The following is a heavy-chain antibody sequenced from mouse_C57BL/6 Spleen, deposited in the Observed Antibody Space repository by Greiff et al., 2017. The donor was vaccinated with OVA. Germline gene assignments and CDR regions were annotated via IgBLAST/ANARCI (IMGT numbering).Heavy chain of an antibody. CDR3: ARRGYSPFAY. J-gene: IGHJ3*01. CDR2: ISSGGSST. CDR1: GFTFSSYG. D-gene: IGHD2-12*01. Sequence: EVMLVESGGDLVKPGGSLKLSCAASGFTFSSYGMSWVRQTPDKRLEWVATISSGGSSTYYPDSVKGRFTISRDNAKNTLYLQMSSLKSEDTAMYYCARRGYSPFAYWGQGTLVTVAA. V-gene: IGHV5-6*02.